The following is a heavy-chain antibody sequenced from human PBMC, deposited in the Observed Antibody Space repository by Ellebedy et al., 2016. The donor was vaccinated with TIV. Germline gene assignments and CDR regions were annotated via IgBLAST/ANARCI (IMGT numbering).Heavy chain of an antibody. Sequence: GESLKISCAASGFTFSDYWMHWVRQAPGKGLVWLSRINSDGSSTSYADSVKGRFTISRDNAKNTVYLQMNSLRAEDTAVYYCARLPIQLWFYYGMDVWGQGTTVTVSS. CDR3: ARLPIQLWFYYGMDV. V-gene: IGHV3-74*01. D-gene: IGHD5-18*01. CDR2: INSDGSST. J-gene: IGHJ6*02. CDR1: GFTFSDYW.